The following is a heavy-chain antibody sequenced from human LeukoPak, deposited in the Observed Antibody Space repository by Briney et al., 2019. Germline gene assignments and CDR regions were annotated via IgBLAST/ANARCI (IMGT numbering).Heavy chain of an antibody. V-gene: IGHV3-23*01. J-gene: IGHJ4*02. CDR1: GFTFSSYS. CDR3: AKTSGYSYGYTDY. D-gene: IGHD5-18*01. CDR2: ISGSGGST. Sequence: PGGSLRLSCAASGFTFSSYSMSWVRQAPGKGLEWVSAISGSGGSTYYADSVKGRFTISRDNSKNTLYLQMNSLRAEDTAVYYCAKTSGYSYGYTDYWGQGTLVTVSS.